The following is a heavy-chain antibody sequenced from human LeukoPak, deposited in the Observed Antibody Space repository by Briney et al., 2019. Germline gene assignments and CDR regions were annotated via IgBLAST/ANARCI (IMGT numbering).Heavy chain of an antibody. V-gene: IGHV4-34*01. CDR1: GGSFSGYY. D-gene: IGHD6-6*01. CDR3: ARGFTKTWKKYSRSYFDY. CDR2: INHSGST. J-gene: IGHJ4*02. Sequence: PSETLSLTCAVYGGSFSGYYWSWIRQPPGKGLEWIGEINHSGSTNYNPSLKSRVTISVVTSKNQFSLKLSSVTAADTAVYYCARGFTKTWKKYSRSYFDYWGQGTLVTVSS.